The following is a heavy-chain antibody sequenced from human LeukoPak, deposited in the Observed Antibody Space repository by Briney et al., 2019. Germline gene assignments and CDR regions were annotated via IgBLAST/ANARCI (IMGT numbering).Heavy chain of an antibody. Sequence: KPSETLSLTCAVYGGFFSGYYWSWIRQPPGKGLEWIGEINHTGDTNYNPSLKSRVTISVDTSKNQFSLKLSSVTAADTAVYYCARGARGILSAMEPRRSNWFDPWGQGTLDTVSS. J-gene: IGHJ5*02. CDR2: INHTGDT. D-gene: IGHD2/OR15-2a*01. V-gene: IGHV4-34*01. CDR1: GGFFSGYY. CDR3: ARGARGILSAMEPRRSNWFDP.